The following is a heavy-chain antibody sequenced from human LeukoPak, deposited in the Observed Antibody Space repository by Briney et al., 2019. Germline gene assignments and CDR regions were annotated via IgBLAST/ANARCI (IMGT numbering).Heavy chain of an antibody. J-gene: IGHJ5*02. CDR1: GFTFSSYA. D-gene: IGHD4-17*01. V-gene: IGHV3-23*01. CDR3: AGGDYLRGFDP. CDR2: ISGSGGST. Sequence: GGSLRLSCAASGFTFSSYAMSWVRQAPGKGPEWVSAISGSGGSTYYADSVKGRFTISRDNSKNTLYLQMNSLRAEDTAVYYCAGGDYLRGFDPWGQGTLVTVSS.